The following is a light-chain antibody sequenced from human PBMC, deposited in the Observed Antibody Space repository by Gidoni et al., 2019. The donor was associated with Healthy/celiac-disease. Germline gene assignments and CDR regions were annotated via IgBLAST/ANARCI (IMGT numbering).Light chain of an antibody. J-gene: IGKJ1*01. CDR2: GAS. CDR3: QQYNNWPRWT. CDR1: QSVRSN. Sequence: EIVMTQSPATLSVSPGERATLPFRASQSVRSNLAWYQQKPGQAPRLLIYGASTRATGIPARFSGSGSGTEFTLTISSLQSEDFAVYYCQQYNNWPRWTFGQGTKVEIK. V-gene: IGKV3-15*01.